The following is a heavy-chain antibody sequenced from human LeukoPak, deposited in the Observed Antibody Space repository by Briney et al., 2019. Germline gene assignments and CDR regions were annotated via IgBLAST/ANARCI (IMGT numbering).Heavy chain of an antibody. CDR3: ARARGSGWFNPASY. Sequence: ASVKVSCKASGYTFTDYFMHWVRQAPGQGLEWMGWINPNSGGTNFAQKFQGRVTMTTDTSTSTAYMELRSLRSDDTAVYYCARARGSGWFNPASYWGQGTLVTVSS. CDR1: GYTFTDYF. CDR2: INPNSGGT. V-gene: IGHV1-2*02. J-gene: IGHJ4*02. D-gene: IGHD6-19*01.